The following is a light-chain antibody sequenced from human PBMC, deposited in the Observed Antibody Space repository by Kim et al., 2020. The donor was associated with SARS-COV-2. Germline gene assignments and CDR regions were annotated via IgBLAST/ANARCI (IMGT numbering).Light chain of an antibody. J-gene: IGLJ2*01. CDR1: SLRSYY. Sequence: SSELTQDPAVSVALGQTVSITCQGDSLRSYYATWYQQKPGQAPILVIYGKNNRPSGIPDRFSGSSSGNTASLTITGTQAGDEADYCCNSRDSNDNVVFGGGTQLTVL. CDR2: GKN. CDR3: NSRDSNDNVV. V-gene: IGLV3-19*01.